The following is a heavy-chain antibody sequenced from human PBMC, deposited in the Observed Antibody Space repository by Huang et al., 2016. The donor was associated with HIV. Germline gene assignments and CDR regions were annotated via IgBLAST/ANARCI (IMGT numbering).Heavy chain of an antibody. CDR1: GGSISSGTYY. CDR2: IYTSENT. J-gene: IGHJ4*02. Sequence: QVQLQESGPGLVKPSQTLSLTCTVSGGSISSGTYYWRWIRPPAGKGLEWIGQIYTSENTDYNPSLKSRVTISVATSKNQFSLKLSSVTAADTAVYYCASTRTEYYYDSSGYYPFYWGQGTLVTVSS. D-gene: IGHD3-22*01. V-gene: IGHV4-61*09. CDR3: ASTRTEYYYDSSGYYPFY.